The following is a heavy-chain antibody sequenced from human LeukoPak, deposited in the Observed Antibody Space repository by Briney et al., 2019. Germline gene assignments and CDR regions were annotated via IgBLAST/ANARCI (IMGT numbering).Heavy chain of an antibody. J-gene: IGHJ4*02. Sequence: GASVKVSCKASDYTFTNYGISWVRQAPGQGLEWTGWISAYNGNTNQAQKLQGRVTMTTDTSTRTAYMELRSLRSDDTAVYYCARDYYDSSGYYYVFAYWGQGTLVTVSS. CDR3: ARDYYDSSGYYYVFAY. D-gene: IGHD3-22*01. CDR2: ISAYNGNT. CDR1: DYTFTNYG. V-gene: IGHV1-18*01.